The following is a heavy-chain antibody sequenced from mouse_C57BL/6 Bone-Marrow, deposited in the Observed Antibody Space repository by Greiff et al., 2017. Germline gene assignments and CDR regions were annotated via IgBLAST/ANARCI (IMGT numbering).Heavy chain of an antibody. Sequence: QVHVKQPGAELVKPGASVKLSCKASGYTFTSYWMQWVKQRPGQGLEWIGEIDPSDSYTNYNQKFKGKATLTVDTSSSTAYMQLSSLTSEDSAVYYCAYILPYYYAMDYWGQGTSVTVSS. D-gene: IGHD1-3*01. CDR1: GYTFTSYW. V-gene: IGHV1-50*01. CDR2: IDPSDSYT. J-gene: IGHJ4*01. CDR3: AYILPYYYAMDY.